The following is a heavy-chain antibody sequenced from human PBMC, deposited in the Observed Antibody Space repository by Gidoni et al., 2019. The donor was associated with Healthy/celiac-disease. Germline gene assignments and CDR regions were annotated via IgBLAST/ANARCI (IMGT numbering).Heavy chain of an antibody. J-gene: IGHJ6*02. Sequence: EVQLVESGGGLVKPGGSLRLSCAASGFTFSNAWMSWVRQAPGKGLECVGRIKSKTDGGTTDYAAPVKGRFTISRDDSKNTLYLQMNSLKTEDTAVYYCTTDGVPAAIPYYYYGMDVWGQGTTVTVSS. D-gene: IGHD2-2*01. CDR3: TTDGVPAAIPYYYYGMDV. CDR2: IKSKTDGGTT. V-gene: IGHV3-15*01. CDR1: GFTFSNAW.